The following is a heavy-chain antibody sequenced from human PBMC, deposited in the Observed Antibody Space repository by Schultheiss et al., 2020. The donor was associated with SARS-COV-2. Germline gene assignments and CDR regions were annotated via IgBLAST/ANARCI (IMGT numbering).Heavy chain of an antibody. V-gene: IGHV4-59*01. J-gene: IGHJ6*02. CDR2: IYYSGST. Sequence: SQTLSLTCNVSGGSIGKYYWTWIRQTPEKGLEWIGYIYYSGSTNYNPSLKSRVTISVDTSKNQFSLKLSSVTAADTAVYYCARGRGDYDSSGYYYYYYYYGMDVWGQGTTVTVSS. CDR3: ARGRGDYDSSGYYYYYYYYGMDV. CDR1: GGSIGKYY. D-gene: IGHD3-22*01.